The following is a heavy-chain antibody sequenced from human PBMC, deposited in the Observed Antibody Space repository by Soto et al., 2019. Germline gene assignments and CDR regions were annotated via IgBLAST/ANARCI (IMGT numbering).Heavy chain of an antibody. D-gene: IGHD3-22*01. Sequence: PGGSLRLSCAASGFTFSTSGMHWVRQAPGKGLEWVAVISDDGSKKYYADSVKGRFTISRDNSKNTLYLQMNSLRAEDTAVYYCAKEGVYDSRGWSFYEGGQGPLLTVSS. CDR3: AKEGVYDSRGWSFYE. J-gene: IGHJ4*02. CDR1: GFTFSTSG. CDR2: ISDDGSKK. V-gene: IGHV3-30*18.